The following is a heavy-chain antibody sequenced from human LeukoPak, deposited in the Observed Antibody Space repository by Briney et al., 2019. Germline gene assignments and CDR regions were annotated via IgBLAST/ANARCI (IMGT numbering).Heavy chain of an antibody. CDR3: ARARTYYDFWSGYYPDAFDI. J-gene: IGHJ3*02. D-gene: IGHD3-3*01. V-gene: IGHV4-59*01. CDR1: GGSISSYY. Sequence: SETLSLTCTVSGGSISSYYWSWIRQPPGEGLEWIGYIYYSGSTNYNPSLKSRVTISVDTSKNQFSLKLSSVTAADTAVYYCARARTYYDFWSGYYPDAFDIWGQGTMVTVSS. CDR2: IYYSGST.